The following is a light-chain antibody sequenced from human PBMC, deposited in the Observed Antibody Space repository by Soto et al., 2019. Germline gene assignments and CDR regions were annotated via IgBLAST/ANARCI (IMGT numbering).Light chain of an antibody. Sequence: EILMTQSPATLSVSPGERATLSCRASQSVSSNLAWYQQKPGQAPRLIIYGASTRATGIPARFSGSGSGTEFTLTISSLQSEDFAFYYCQQYSSSQGITFGQGTRLEIK. V-gene: IGKV3-15*01. CDR3: QQYSSSQGIT. CDR1: QSVSSN. CDR2: GAS. J-gene: IGKJ5*01.